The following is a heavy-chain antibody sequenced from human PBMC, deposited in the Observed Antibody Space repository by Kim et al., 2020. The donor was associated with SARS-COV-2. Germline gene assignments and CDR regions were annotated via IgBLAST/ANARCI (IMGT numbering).Heavy chain of an antibody. D-gene: IGHD5-12*01. J-gene: IGHJ6*02. V-gene: IGHV4-59*01. Sequence: LKSRFTISVDTSKNQFSRKLSSGTAADTAVYYCARDRGYSGYDYGYGLDVWGQGTTVTVSS. CDR3: ARDRGYSGYDYGYGLDV.